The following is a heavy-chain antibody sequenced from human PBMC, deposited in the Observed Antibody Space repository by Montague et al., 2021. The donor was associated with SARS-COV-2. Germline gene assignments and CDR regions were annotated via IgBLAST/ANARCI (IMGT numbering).Heavy chain of an antibody. J-gene: IGHJ4*02. V-gene: IGHV4-39*07. CDR1: GDSISSGVYF. Sequence: SETLSLTCTVSGDSISSGVYFWGWIRQPPGKELDWIASIHIGGTSYLXPSLKSRVTITIDSSKNQFSLNVTTVAAADTAVYFCARSRDWYLGNWGQGALATVSS. CDR2: IHIGGTS. D-gene: IGHD3-9*01. CDR3: ARSRDWYLGN.